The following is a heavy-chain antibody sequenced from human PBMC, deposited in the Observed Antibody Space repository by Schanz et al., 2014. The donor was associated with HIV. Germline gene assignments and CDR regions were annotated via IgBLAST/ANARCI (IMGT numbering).Heavy chain of an antibody. Sequence: EVQLLESGGGLVQPGGSLRLSCAASGFTFSTYAMNWVRQAPGKGLEWVSAISGSGGNTYYADSVKGRFTISRDNSKNTLYLQMNSLRVEDTAVYYCARFANWAFDIWGQGTTVTVSS. CDR2: ISGSGGNT. D-gene: IGHD1-1*01. J-gene: IGHJ3*02. CDR1: GFTFSTYA. V-gene: IGHV3-23*01. CDR3: ARFANWAFDI.